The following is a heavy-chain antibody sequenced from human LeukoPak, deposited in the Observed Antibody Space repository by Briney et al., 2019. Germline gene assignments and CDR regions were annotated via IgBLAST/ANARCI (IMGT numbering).Heavy chain of an antibody. CDR2: ISSSSSTI. CDR1: GFTFSSYS. CDR3: ARVSSYDFWSEPFDY. Sequence: GGSLRLSCAASGFTFSSYSMNWVRQAPGKGLEWVSYISSSSSTIYYADSVKGRFTISRDNDKNSLYLQMNSLRAEDTAVYYCARVSSYDFWSEPFDYWGQGTLVTVSS. V-gene: IGHV3-48*04. D-gene: IGHD3-3*01. J-gene: IGHJ4*02.